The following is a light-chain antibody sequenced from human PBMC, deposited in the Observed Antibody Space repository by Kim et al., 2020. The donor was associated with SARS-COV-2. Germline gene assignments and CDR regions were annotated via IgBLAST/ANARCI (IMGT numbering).Light chain of an antibody. J-gene: IGKJ4*01. CDR3: QQSSNWPS. Sequence: PGERATLSCRASQSVSSYLAWYQQKPGQAPRLLIYDASNRATGIPARFSGSGSGTAFTLTISSLEPEDFAVYYCQQSSNWPSFGGGTKVDIK. CDR2: DAS. CDR1: QSVSSY. V-gene: IGKV3-11*01.